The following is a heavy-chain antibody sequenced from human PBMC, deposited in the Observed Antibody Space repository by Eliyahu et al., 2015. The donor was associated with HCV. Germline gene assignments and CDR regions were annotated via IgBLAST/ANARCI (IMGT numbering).Heavy chain of an antibody. CDR2: ILFSGST. D-gene: IGHD6-19*01. CDR1: GGXITTYY. CDR3: ASGGGGIAVAGTGGWFDP. J-gene: IGHJ5*02. V-gene: IGHV4-59*01. Sequence: QVQLQESGPGLVKPSETLSLTCTVSGGXITTYYWSWIRQPPGKGLXWIGDILFSGSTNNNPSLKSRXTISLDTSKNQFSLNLTSVAAADTAVYYCASGGGGIAVAGTGGWFDPWGQGTLVTVSS.